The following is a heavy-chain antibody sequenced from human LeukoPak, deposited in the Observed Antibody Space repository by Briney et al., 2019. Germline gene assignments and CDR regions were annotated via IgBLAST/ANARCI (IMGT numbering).Heavy chain of an antibody. CDR1: GGSFSGYY. Sequence: SETLSLTCAVYGGSFSGYYCTWIRQPPGKGLEWIGEISHSGRTHYNPSLKSRVTLSVDTSKSQFSLKLSSVTAADTAVYYCARDRGLSSGYYLAFDIWGQGTMVTVSS. D-gene: IGHD3-22*01. V-gene: IGHV4-34*01. CDR3: ARDRGLSSGYYLAFDI. J-gene: IGHJ3*02. CDR2: ISHSGRT.